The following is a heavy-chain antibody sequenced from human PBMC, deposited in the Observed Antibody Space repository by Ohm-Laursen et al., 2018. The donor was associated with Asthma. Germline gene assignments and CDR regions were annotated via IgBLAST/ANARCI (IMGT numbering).Heavy chain of an antibody. Sequence: SSLRLSCAASGFTFSDYGSHWVRQAPGKGLEWVAVISYDGTSTYYADSVKGRFTISRDDSKNTLFLQMNSLRDEDTAVYYCARGGSSGSYFDYWGQGTLVTVSS. D-gene: IGHD1-26*01. CDR2: ISYDGTST. CDR3: ARGGSSGSYFDY. J-gene: IGHJ4*02. CDR1: GFTFSDYG. V-gene: IGHV3-30*03.